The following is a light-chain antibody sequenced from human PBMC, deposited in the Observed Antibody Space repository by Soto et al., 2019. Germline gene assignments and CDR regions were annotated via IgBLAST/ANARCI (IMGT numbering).Light chain of an antibody. V-gene: IGLV2-14*02. Sequence: QSALTQPASVSGSPGQSITISCTGTSRDVGTYTLVSWYQHYPGKAPKLIIYEGSKRPSGVSNRFSGSKSGNTASLTISGLQAEDEADYYCCSYARGSTYVFGTGTQLTVL. CDR3: CSYARGSTYV. CDR1: SRDVGTYTL. J-gene: IGLJ1*01. CDR2: EGS.